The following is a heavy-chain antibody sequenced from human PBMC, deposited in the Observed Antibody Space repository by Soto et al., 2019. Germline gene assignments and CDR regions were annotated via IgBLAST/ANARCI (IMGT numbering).Heavy chain of an antibody. J-gene: IGHJ4*02. V-gene: IGHV3-9*01. CDR2: ISWNSGSI. CDR1: GFTFDDYA. D-gene: IGHD6-19*01. CDR3: AKDAYGIAVAGSFDY. Sequence: PGGSLRLSCAASGFTFDDYAMHWVRQAPGKGLEWVSGISWNSGSIGYADSVKGRFTISRDNAKNSLYLQMNSLRAEDTALYYCAKDAYGIAVAGSFDYWGQGTLVTVSS.